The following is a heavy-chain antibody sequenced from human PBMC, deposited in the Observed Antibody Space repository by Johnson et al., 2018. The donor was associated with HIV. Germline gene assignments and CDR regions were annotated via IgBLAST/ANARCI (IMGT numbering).Heavy chain of an antibody. CDR2: ISWNSGSI. CDR3: ATWDESSSSADDFAI. CDR1: GFTFSSYD. V-gene: IGHV3-9*01. J-gene: IGHJ3*02. Sequence: ELQLVESGGGVVQPGRSLRLSCAASGFTFSSYDMHWVRQAPGKGLEWVSGISWNSGSIGYADSVKGRFTISRDNAKNSLYLQMNSLRAEDTALYYCATWDESSSSADDFAIWGQVTMVTVSS. D-gene: IGHD6-6*01.